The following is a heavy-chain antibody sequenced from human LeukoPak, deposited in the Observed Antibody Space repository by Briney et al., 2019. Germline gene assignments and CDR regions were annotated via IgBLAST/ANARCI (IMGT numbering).Heavy chain of an antibody. Sequence: ASVKVSCKATGGTFSSYAISWLRQAPGQGLEWMGRIIPILGIANYAQKFQGRVTITADKSTSTAYMELSSLRSEDTAVYYCARAEGWLPSYGMDVWGQGTTVTVSS. CDR2: IIPILGIA. CDR1: GGTFSSYA. J-gene: IGHJ6*02. V-gene: IGHV1-69*04. CDR3: ARAEGWLPSYGMDV. D-gene: IGHD5-24*01.